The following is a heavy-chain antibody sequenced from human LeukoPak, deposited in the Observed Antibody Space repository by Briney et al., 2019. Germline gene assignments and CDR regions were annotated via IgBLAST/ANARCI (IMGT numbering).Heavy chain of an antibody. J-gene: IGHJ4*02. V-gene: IGHV3-7*01. CDR2: IKQDGSEK. CDR3: VRKFATGD. Sequence: GGSLRLSCAASGFTFSSYWMSWVRQAPGKGPEWVANIKQDGSEKYYVDSVKGRFTISRDNARNTLYLQMNSLRVEDTAVYYCVRKFATGDWGQGTLVTVSS. D-gene: IGHD1-14*01. CDR1: GFTFSSYW.